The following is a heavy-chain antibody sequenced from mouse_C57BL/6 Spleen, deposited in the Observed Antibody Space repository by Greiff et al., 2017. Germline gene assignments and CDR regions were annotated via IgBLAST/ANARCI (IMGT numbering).Heavy chain of an antibody. CDR1: GYTFTDYY. V-gene: IGHV1-76*01. Sequence: QVQLKQSGAELVRPGASVKLSCKASGYTFTDYYINWVKQRPGQGLEWIARIYPGSGNTYYNEKFKGKATLTAEKSSSTAYMQLSSLTSEDSAVYFCARFSNYGSSLYWYFDVWGTGTTVTVSS. D-gene: IGHD1-1*01. CDR3: ARFSNYGSSLYWYFDV. J-gene: IGHJ1*03. CDR2: IYPGSGNT.